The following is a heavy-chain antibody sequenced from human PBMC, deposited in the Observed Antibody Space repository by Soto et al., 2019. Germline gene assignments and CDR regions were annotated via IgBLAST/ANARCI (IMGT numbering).Heavy chain of an antibody. V-gene: IGHV3-74*01. CDR2: INSDGSSK. Sequence: EVQLVESGGGLVQPGGSLRLSCAASGFTFSSYWMHWVRQAPGKGLVWVSRINSDGSSKSYADSVKGRFTISRDNAKNTLYMQMNSLIAEDTAVYYCARQSGSSFAYWGQGTLVTVSS. CDR3: ARQSGSSFAY. J-gene: IGHJ4*02. CDR1: GFTFSSYW. D-gene: IGHD1-26*01.